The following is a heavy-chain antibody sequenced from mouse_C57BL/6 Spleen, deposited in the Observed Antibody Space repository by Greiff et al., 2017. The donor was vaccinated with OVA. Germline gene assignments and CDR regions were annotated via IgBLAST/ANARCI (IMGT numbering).Heavy chain of an antibody. D-gene: IGHD1-1*01. CDR3: ARSGYYSSSPFAY. J-gene: IGHJ3*01. CDR2: IYPGDGDT. Sequence: QVQLKQSGPELVKPGASVKISCKASGYAFSSSWMNWVKQRPGKGLEWIGRIYPGDGDTNYNGKFKGKATLTADKSSSTAYMQLSSLTSEDSAVYFCARSGYYSSSPFAYWGQGTLVTVSA. CDR1: GYAFSSSW. V-gene: IGHV1-82*01.